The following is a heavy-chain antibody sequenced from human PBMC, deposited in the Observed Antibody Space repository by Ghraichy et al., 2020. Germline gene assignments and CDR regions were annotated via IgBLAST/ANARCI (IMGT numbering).Heavy chain of an antibody. Sequence: SVKVSCKASGYNFINNEINWVRQAPGQGLEWMGRISAYNGNTKYAQRFQGRVTMTTDTSTSTAYMELRSLRSDDTAVYYCAREGTTGGWFDPWGQGTLVTVSS. CDR1: GYNFINNE. CDR3: AREGTTGGWFDP. V-gene: IGHV1-18*01. J-gene: IGHJ5*02. CDR2: ISAYNGNT. D-gene: IGHD4-17*01.